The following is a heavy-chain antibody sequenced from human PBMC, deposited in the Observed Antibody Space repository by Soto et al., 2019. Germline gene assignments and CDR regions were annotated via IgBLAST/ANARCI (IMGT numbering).Heavy chain of an antibody. D-gene: IGHD6-19*01. V-gene: IGHV3-30*18. CDR2: ISYDGSNK. Sequence: PRLSCAASGFTFSSYGMHWVRQAPGKGLEWVAVISYDGSNKYYADSVKGRFTISRDNSKNTLYLQMNSLRAEDTAVYYCAKDLIRRIVPTTARSDSIAVAGTGMDVWGQGTTVTVSS. CDR1: GFTFSSYG. CDR3: AKDLIRRIVPTTARSDSIAVAGTGMDV. J-gene: IGHJ6*02.